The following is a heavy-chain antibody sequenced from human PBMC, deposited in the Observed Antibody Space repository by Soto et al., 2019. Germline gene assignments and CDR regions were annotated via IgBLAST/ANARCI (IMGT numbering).Heavy chain of an antibody. V-gene: IGHV4-61*01. Sequence: QVQLQESGPGLVKPSETLSLTCTVSGVSVTSATHYWGWVRQHPGKGLEWIGYVYYSGSTIYNPSLKSRLTLSIDTSKNQVSLKLHSVTAADTAVYYCAREAPDYFDYWGQGTLVTVSS. CDR1: GVSVTSATHY. J-gene: IGHJ4*02. CDR2: VYYSGST. CDR3: AREAPDYFDY.